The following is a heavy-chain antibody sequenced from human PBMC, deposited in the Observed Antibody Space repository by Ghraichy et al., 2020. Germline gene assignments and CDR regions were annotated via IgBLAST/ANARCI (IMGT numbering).Heavy chain of an antibody. CDR1: GFTFSDYY. J-gene: IGHJ5*02. D-gene: IGHD5-12*01. Sequence: GGSLRLSCAASGFTFSDYYMSWIRQAPGKGLEGVSYISSSGSTIYYADSVKGRFTISRDNAKNSLYLQMNSLRAEDTAVYYCARVRGIVATICFDPWGQGTLVTVSS. CDR2: ISSSGSTI. V-gene: IGHV3-11*01. CDR3: ARVRGIVATICFDP.